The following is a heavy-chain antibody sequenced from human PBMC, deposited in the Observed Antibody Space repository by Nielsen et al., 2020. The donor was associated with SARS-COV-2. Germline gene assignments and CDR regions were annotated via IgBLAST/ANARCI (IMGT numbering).Heavy chain of an antibody. J-gene: IGHJ4*02. V-gene: IGHV3-9*01. CDR2: ISWNSGSI. CDR1: GFTFDDYA. Sequence: GGSLRLSCAASGFTFDDYAMHWVRQAPGKGLEWVSGISWNSGSIGYADSVKGRFTISRDNAKNSLYLQMNSLRAEDTALYHCAAEQLEHGWGQGTLVTVSS. CDR3: AAEQLEHG. D-gene: IGHD1-26*01.